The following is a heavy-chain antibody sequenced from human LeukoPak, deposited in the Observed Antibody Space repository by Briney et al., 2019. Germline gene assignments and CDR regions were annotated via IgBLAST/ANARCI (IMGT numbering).Heavy chain of an antibody. CDR2: ISSSGSTI. Sequence: PGGSLRLSCAASGFNFSSYEMNWVRQAPGKGLEWVSYISSSGSTIYYADSVKGRFTISRDNAKNSLYLQMNSLRAEDTAVYYCARGDYYGSGSSDFDYWGQGTLVTVSS. J-gene: IGHJ4*02. CDR1: GFNFSSYE. D-gene: IGHD3-10*01. V-gene: IGHV3-48*03. CDR3: ARGDYYGSGSSDFDY.